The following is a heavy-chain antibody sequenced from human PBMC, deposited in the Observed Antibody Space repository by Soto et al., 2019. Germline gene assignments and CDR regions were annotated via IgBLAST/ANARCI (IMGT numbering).Heavy chain of an antibody. J-gene: IGHJ6*02. CDR1: GFTFSSYS. Sequence: EVQLVESGGGLVKPGGSLRLSCAASGFTFSSYSMNWVRQAPGKGREWVSSISSSSSYIYYADSVKGRFTISRDNAKNSLYLQMNSLRAEDTAVYYCAREDWGSSWSLGYYYYYGMDVWGQGTTVTVSS. CDR3: AREDWGSSWSLGYYYYYGMDV. CDR2: ISSSSSYI. V-gene: IGHV3-21*01. D-gene: IGHD6-13*01.